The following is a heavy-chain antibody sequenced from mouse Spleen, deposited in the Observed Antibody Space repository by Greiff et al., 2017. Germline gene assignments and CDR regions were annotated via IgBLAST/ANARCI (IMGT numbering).Heavy chain of an antibody. V-gene: IGHV5-6*01. J-gene: IGHJ2*01. CDR3: ARARDSDFDY. CDR1: GFTFSSYG. CDR2: ISSGGSYT. Sequence: EVQVVESGGDLVKPGGSLKLSCAASGFTFSSYGMSWVRQTPDKRLEWVATISSGGSYTYYPDSVKGRFTISRDNAKNTLYLQMSSLKSEDTAMYYCARARDSDFDYWGQGTTLTVSS.